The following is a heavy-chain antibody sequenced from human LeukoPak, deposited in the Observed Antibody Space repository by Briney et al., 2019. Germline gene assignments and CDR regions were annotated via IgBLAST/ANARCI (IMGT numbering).Heavy chain of an antibody. Sequence: ASVKVSCKASGYTFTGYYMHWVRQAPGQGLEWMGWINPNSGGTNYAQKFQGRVTMTRDTSISTACMELSRLRSDDTAVYYCARDQGIAAAGTDFDYWGQGTLVTVSS. V-gene: IGHV1-2*02. CDR1: GYTFTGYY. D-gene: IGHD6-13*01. CDR2: INPNSGGT. J-gene: IGHJ4*02. CDR3: ARDQGIAAAGTDFDY.